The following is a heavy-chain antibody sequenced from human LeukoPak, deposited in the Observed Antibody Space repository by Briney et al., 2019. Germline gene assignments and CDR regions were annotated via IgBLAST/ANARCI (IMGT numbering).Heavy chain of an antibody. CDR1: GFTFSTYG. CDR3: ARADDSSGYYYSPDY. D-gene: IGHD3-22*01. V-gene: IGHV3-48*03. J-gene: IGHJ4*02. CDR2: ISSRGSII. Sequence: GGSLRLSCAASGFTFSTYGMNWVRQAPGKGLELVSYISSRGSIIYYADSVKGRFTISRDNAKNSLYLQMNSLRAEDTAVNYCARADDSSGYYYSPDYWGQGTLVTVSS.